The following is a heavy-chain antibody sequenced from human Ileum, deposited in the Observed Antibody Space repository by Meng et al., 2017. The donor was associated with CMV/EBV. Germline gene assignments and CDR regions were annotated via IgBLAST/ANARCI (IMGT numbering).Heavy chain of an antibody. J-gene: IGHJ4*02. Sequence: GGSLRLSCAASAFTFSSYAMSWVRQAPGKGLEWVSSISGSGSSTYYADSVKGRFTISRDNSKNTLYLQMNSLRAEDTAVYYCAKGTVSGWLVDYWGQGTLVTVSS. CDR3: AKGTVSGWLVDY. D-gene: IGHD6-19*01. CDR2: ISGSGSST. CDR1: AFTFSSYA. V-gene: IGHV3-23*01.